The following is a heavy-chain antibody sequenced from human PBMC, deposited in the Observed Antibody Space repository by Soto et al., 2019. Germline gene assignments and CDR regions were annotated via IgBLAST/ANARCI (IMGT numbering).Heavy chain of an antibody. Sequence: HPGGSLRLSCAASGFTFSSYGMHWVRQAPGKGLEWVAVISYDGSNKYYADSVKGRFTISRDNSKNTLYLQMNSLRAEDTAVYYCAKDGPYYYDSSGYPDCWGQGTLVTVSS. CDR2: ISYDGSNK. D-gene: IGHD3-22*01. CDR1: GFTFSSYG. V-gene: IGHV3-30*18. CDR3: AKDGPYYYDSSGYPDC. J-gene: IGHJ4*02.